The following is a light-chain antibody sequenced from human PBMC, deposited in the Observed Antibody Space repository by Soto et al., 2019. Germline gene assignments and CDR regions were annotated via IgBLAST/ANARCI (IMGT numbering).Light chain of an antibody. V-gene: IGLV2-8*01. J-gene: IGLJ1*01. CDR1: SSDIGAYIY. CDR2: EVS. CDR3: SLYTSENAYV. Sequence: QAVLTQPPSASGSPGQSVTISCTGTSSDIGAYIYVSWYQQHPGKAPKLMISEVSRRPSGVPDRFSGSKSGNTASLTISGLQAADEADYYCSLYTSENAYVFGTGTKLTVL.